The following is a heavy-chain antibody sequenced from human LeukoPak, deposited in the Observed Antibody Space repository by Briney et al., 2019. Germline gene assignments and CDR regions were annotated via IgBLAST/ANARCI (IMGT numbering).Heavy chain of an antibody. CDR1: GYTFTDYY. CDR2: INPKRGGT. Sequence: ASVKVSCKASGYTFTDYYIHWVRQAPGQGLGWMRWINPKRGGTNYAQKFQGRVTMTRDTSISTVYMDLSSLTSDDTAIYYCARDEEYSAGYDFWGQGTLVTVSS. D-gene: IGHD5-18*01. J-gene: IGHJ4*02. V-gene: IGHV1-2*02. CDR3: ARDEEYSAGYDF.